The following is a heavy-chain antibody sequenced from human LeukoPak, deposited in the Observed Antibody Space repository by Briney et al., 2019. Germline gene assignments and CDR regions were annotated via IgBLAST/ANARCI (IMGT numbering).Heavy chain of an antibody. Sequence: GASVKVSCKASGYTFTSYGISWVRQAAGQGLEGMGWISAYNGNTNYAQKLQGRVTMTTDTSTSTAYMELRSLRSDDTAVYYCARDLTKWLVGGLGYYYYGMDVWGQGTTVTVSS. J-gene: IGHJ6*02. CDR2: ISAYNGNT. CDR3: ARDLTKWLVGGLGYYYYGMDV. D-gene: IGHD6-19*01. CDR1: GYTFTSYG. V-gene: IGHV1-18*01.